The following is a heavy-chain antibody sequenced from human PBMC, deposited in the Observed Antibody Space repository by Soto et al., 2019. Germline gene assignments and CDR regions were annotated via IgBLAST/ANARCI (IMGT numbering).Heavy chain of an antibody. D-gene: IGHD3-9*01. J-gene: IGHJ6*02. CDR2: IYYSGST. CDR1: GGSISSYY. V-gene: IGHV4-59*01. Sequence: PSETLSLTCTVSGGSISSYYWSWIRQPPGKGLEWIGYIYYSGSTNYNPSLKSRVTISVDTSKNQFSLKLSSVTAADTAVYYCARGXGVYDISTGTYYYYGMDVWGQGTTVTAP. CDR3: ARGXGVYDISTGTYYYYGMDV.